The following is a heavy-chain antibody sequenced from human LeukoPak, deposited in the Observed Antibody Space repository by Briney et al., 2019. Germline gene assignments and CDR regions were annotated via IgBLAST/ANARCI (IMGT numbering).Heavy chain of an antibody. V-gene: IGHV4-34*01. Sequence: PSETLSLTCAVYGGSFSGYYWSWIRQPPGKGLEWIGEVNHSGSTNYNPSLKSRVTLSVDTPKNQFSLKLSSLTAADTAVYYCARGEAAAGPMDYMDVWDTGATVTVSS. D-gene: IGHD6-13*01. CDR3: ARGEAAAGPMDYMDV. CDR1: GGSFSGYY. CDR2: VNHSGST. J-gene: IGHJ6*03.